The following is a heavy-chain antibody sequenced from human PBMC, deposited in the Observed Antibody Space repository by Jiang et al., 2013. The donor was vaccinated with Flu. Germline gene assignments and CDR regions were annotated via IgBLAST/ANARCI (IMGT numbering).Heavy chain of an antibody. CDR3: ARGLRQY. D-gene: IGHD3-3*01. V-gene: IGHV4-34*01. CDR1: GGSFSGYY. Sequence: LLKPSETLSLTCAVYGGSFSGYYWSWIRQPPGKGLEWIGEINHSGSTNYNPSLKSRVTISVDTSKNQFSLKLSSVTAADTAVYYCARGLRQYWGQGTLVTVSS. CDR2: INHSGST. J-gene: IGHJ4*02.